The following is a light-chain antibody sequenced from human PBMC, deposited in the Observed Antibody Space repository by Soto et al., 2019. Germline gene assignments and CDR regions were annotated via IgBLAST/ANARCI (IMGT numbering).Light chain of an antibody. CDR1: ESVRSTY. V-gene: IGKV3-20*01. J-gene: IGKJ4*01. CDR3: QQYNSYST. CDR2: EAS. Sequence: DIVLTQSPGILSLSPGDRATLSCRSSESVRSTYLAWYQQKRGQAPRLLIYEASSRASGIPDRFSGSGSGKDFTLTISSLQPDDFATYYCQQYNSYSTFGGGTKVEIK.